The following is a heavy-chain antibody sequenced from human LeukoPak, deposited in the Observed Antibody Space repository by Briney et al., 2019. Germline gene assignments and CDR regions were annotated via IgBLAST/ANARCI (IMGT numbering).Heavy chain of an antibody. CDR1: GGSISSYY. D-gene: IGHD3-22*01. V-gene: IGHV4-4*07. CDR2: IYTSGST. Sequence: SETLSLTCTVSGGSISSYYWSWIRQPAGKGLEWIGRIYTSGSTNYNPSLKSRVTMSVDASKNQFSLKLSSVTAADTAVYYCARDRGVYYDSSFDYWGQGTLVTVSS. CDR3: ARDRGVYYDSSFDY. J-gene: IGHJ4*02.